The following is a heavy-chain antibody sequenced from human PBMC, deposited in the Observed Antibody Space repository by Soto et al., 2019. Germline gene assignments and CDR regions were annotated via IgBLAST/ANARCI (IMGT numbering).Heavy chain of an antibody. J-gene: IGHJ6*02. CDR3: ARDPQYCSSTSCPMSNYYYYGMDV. Sequence: GGSLRLSCAASGFTFSSYGMHWVRQAPGKGLEWVAVIWYDGSNKYYADSVKGRFTISRDNSKNTLYLQMNSLGAEDTAVYYCARDPQYCSSTSCPMSNYYYYGMDVWGQGTTVTVSS. V-gene: IGHV3-33*01. CDR2: IWYDGSNK. D-gene: IGHD2-2*01. CDR1: GFTFSSYG.